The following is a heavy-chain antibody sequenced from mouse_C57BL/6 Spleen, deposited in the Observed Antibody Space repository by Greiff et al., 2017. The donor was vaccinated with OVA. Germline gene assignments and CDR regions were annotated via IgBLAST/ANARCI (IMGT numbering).Heavy chain of an antibody. CDR3: ARDGDYYGSSPRFAY. V-gene: IGHV3-6*01. CDR1: GYSITSGYY. J-gene: IGHJ3*01. D-gene: IGHD1-1*01. CDR2: ISYDGSN. Sequence: EVQLVESGPGLVKPSQSLSLTCSVTGYSITSGYYWNWIRQFPGNKLEWMGYISYDGSNNYNPSLKNRISITRDTSKNQFFLKLNSVTTEDTATYYCARDGDYYGSSPRFAYWGQGTLVTVSA.